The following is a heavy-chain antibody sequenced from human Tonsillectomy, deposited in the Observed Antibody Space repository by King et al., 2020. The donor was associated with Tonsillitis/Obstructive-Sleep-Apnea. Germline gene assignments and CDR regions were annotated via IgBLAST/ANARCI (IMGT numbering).Heavy chain of an antibody. J-gene: IGHJ3*02. V-gene: IGHV3-23*04. CDR3: AKDPLAYSSGRTDAFDI. D-gene: IGHD6-19*01. Sequence: VQLVESGGGLVQPGGSLRLSCAASGFTFSSYAMSWVRRAPGKGLEWVSAISGSGGSTYYADSVKGRFTISRDNSKNTLYLQRNSLRAEDTAVYYCAKDPLAYSSGRTDAFDIWGQGTMVTVSS. CDR2: ISGSGGST. CDR1: GFTFSSYA.